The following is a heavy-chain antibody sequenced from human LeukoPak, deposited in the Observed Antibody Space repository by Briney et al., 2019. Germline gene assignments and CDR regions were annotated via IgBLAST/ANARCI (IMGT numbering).Heavy chain of an antibody. CDR2: ISYDGSNK. V-gene: IGHV3-30-3*01. J-gene: IGHJ5*02. CDR3: ARGPGTQWLVSWFDP. Sequence: GGSLRLSCAASGFTFSSYAMPWVRQAPGKGLEWVAVISYDGSNKYYADSVKGRFTISRDNSKNTLYLQMNSLRAEDTAVYYCARGPGTQWLVSWFDPWGQGTLVTVSS. D-gene: IGHD6-19*01. CDR1: GFTFSSYA.